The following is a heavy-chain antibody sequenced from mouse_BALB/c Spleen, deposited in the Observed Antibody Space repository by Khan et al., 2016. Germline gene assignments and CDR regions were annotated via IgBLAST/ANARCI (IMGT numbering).Heavy chain of an antibody. CDR2: INPDSTTI. D-gene: IGHD2-1*01. V-gene: IGHV4-1*02. J-gene: IGHJ4*01. CDR1: GFDFSRYW. CDR3: ASRLWYCFYYSMDY. Sequence: EVKLLESGGGLVQPGGSLKLFCAASGFDFSRYWMSWVRQAPGKGLEWIGEINPDSTTINCKPSLKDKFIISRDNAKNTLYLQMSKVTSEDTALYYCASRLWYCFYYSMDYWGQGTSVTVSS.